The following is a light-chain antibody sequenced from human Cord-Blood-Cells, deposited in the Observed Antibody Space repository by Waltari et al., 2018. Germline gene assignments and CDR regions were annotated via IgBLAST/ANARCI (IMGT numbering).Light chain of an antibody. V-gene: IGKV2-28*01. CDR2: LGS. J-gene: IGKJ1*01. Sequence: DIVMTQSPLSLPVTPGEPASISCRSSQSLLHSNGYNYLDWYLQKPWQSAQLLIYLGSSRACEGPARFSGSGSVTPFTLKTSRVEGYDVGVYYCMKALQTLLTYGQGSEVELK. CDR3: MKALQTLLT. CDR1: QSLLHSNGYNY.